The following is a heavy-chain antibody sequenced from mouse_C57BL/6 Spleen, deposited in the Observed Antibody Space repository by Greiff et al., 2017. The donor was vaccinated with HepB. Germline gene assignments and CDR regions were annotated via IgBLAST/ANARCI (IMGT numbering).Heavy chain of an antibody. CDR1: GFTFSDYG. J-gene: IGHJ2*01. D-gene: IGHD1-1*01. V-gene: IGHV5-17*01. CDR3: ARLSITTVVATTPFDY. Sequence: DVQLQESGGGLVKPGGSLKLSCAASGFTFSDYGMHWVRQAPEKGLEWVAYISSGSSTIYYADTVKGRFTISRDNAKNTLFLQMTSLRSEDTAMYYCARLSITTVVATTPFDYWGQGTTLTVSS. CDR2: ISSGSSTI.